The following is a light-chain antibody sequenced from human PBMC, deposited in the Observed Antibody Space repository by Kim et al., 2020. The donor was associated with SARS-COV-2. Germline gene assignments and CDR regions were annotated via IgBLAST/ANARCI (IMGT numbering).Light chain of an antibody. J-gene: IGKJ2*01. V-gene: IGKV1-39*01. CDR3: QQTYTAPYT. CDR2: GAS. Sequence: DIQLTQSASSLSASVGDRVTIPCRASQSIADHLHWYQQKPGKAPALLIYGASNLQSGVPSRFSGSGSGSDFTLTIESLQPEDTVTYYCQQTYTAPYTFGQGTKLEI. CDR1: QSIADH.